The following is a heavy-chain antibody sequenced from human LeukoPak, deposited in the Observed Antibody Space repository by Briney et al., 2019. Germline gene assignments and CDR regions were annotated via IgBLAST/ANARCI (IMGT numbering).Heavy chain of an antibody. D-gene: IGHD1-26*01. CDR1: GFTFSNAW. Sequence: GGSLRLSCAASGFTFSNAWMSWVRQAPGKGLEWVGRIKSKTDGGTTDYAAPVKGRFTISRDDSKNTLYLQMNSLKTEDTAVCYCTTGSFTPLVGGHFDYWGQGTLVTVSS. J-gene: IGHJ4*02. CDR2: IKSKTDGGTT. CDR3: TTGSFTPLVGGHFDY. V-gene: IGHV3-15*01.